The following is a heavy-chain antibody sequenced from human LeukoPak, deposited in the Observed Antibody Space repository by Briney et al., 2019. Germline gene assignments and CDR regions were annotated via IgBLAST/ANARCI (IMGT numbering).Heavy chain of an antibody. V-gene: IGHV2-5*01. CDR3: AQLLGYSSSPGGFPLDY. CDR1: GFSLSTSGVG. D-gene: IGHD6-13*01. CDR2: VYWNDDK. Sequence: SGPTLVKPTQTLTLTCTFSGFSLSTSGVGVGWIRQPPGKALEWLALVYWNDDKRYSPSLKSRLTITKDTSKNQVVLTMTNMDPVDTATYYCAQLLGYSSSPGGFPLDYWGQGTLVTVSS. J-gene: IGHJ4*02.